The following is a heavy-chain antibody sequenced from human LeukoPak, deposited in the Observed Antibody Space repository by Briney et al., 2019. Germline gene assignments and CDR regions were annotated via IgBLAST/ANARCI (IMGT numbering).Heavy chain of an antibody. CDR3: ARRDSSGVVPRWDY. Sequence: SETLSLTCSVSGDSIISSNYYWGWIRQPPGKGLEWIGSIYYSGSTYYNPSLKSRVTISVDTSKNQFSLTLTSMTAADTAVYYCARRDSSGVVPRWDYWGQGTLVTVSS. CDR1: GDSIISSNYY. J-gene: IGHJ4*02. CDR2: IYYSGST. V-gene: IGHV4-39*01. D-gene: IGHD6-25*01.